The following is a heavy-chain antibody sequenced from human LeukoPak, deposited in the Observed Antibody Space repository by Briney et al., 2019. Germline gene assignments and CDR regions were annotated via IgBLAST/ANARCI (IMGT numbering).Heavy chain of an antibody. CDR1: GGSISSSSYY. D-gene: IGHD3-10*02. CDR3: ARLLGEIDP. CDR2: IYYSGST. J-gene: IGHJ5*02. Sequence: KASETLSLTCTVSGGSISSSSYYWGWIRQPPGKGLEWIGSIYYSGSTYYNPSLKSRVTISVDTSKNQFSLKLSSVTAADTAVYYCARLLGEIDPWGQGTLVTVSS. V-gene: IGHV4-39*07.